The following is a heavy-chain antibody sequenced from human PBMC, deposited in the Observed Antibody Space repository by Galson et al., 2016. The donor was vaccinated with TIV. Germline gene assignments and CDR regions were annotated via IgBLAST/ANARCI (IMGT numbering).Heavy chain of an antibody. CDR2: IVPIFRTP. J-gene: IGHJ3*01. CDR1: EDTFSNHA. V-gene: IGHV1-69*13. Sequence: SVKVSCKASEDTFSNHAISWARQAPGQGLEWMGRIVPIFRTPTYAQEFQGRVTLTADESTSTAYVELSNLRSEDTAVYYCAREMYFYDSSRKGDAFDVWGQGSMVTVSS. D-gene: IGHD3-22*01. CDR3: AREMYFYDSSRKGDAFDV.